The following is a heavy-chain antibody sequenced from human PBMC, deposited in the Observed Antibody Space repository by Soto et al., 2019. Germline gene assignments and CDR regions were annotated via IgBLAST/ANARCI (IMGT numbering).Heavy chain of an antibody. CDR3: ARRNYFDY. J-gene: IGHJ4*02. CDR2: IHPSDSDT. V-gene: IGHV5-51*01. Sequence: PGESLKISCEASVYDFSKHWIAWVRQMPGKGLECMGIIHPSDSDTRYSPSFQGQVTISVDKSARTAYLQWSSLKASDTAMYYCARRNYFDYWGQGTLVTVSS. CDR1: VYDFSKHW.